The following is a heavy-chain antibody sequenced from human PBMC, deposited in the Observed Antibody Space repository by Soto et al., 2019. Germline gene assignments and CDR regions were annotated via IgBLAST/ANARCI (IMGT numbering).Heavy chain of an antibody. CDR3: AREADFWSGPNHFDY. D-gene: IGHD3-3*01. CDR2: IYYSGST. Sequence: SETLSLTCTVSGGSISSGGYYWSWIRQHPGKGLEWIGYIYYSGSTYYNPSLKSRVTISVDTSKNQFSLKLSSVTAADTAVYYCAREADFWSGPNHFDYWGQGTLVTVSS. J-gene: IGHJ4*02. CDR1: GGSISSGGYY. V-gene: IGHV4-31*03.